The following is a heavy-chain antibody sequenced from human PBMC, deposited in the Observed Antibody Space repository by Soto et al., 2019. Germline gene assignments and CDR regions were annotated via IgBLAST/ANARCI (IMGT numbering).Heavy chain of an antibody. J-gene: IGHJ6*02. Sequence: PSETLSLTCAVSGDSISRGYFWAWIRQPPGKGLEWIGTIYHSGTTYRNPSLKSRVTILVDTSKNQFSLKLSSVTAADTAVYYCARSYDVSGCNPNFYYGMEVWGQGTTVTVSS. D-gene: IGHD3-22*01. CDR2: IYHSGTT. CDR1: GDSISRGYF. V-gene: IGHV4-38-2*01. CDR3: ARSYDVSGCNPNFYYGMEV.